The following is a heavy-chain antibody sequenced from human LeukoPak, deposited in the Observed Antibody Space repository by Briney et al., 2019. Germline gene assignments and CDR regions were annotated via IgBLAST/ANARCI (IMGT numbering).Heavy chain of an antibody. CDR3: ARHDGYYDFWSGFAGAFDI. D-gene: IGHD3-3*01. CDR2: INHSGST. Sequence: SETLSLTCAVYGGSFSGYYWSWIRQPPGKGLEWIGEINHSGSTNYNPSLKSRVTISVDTSKNQFSLKLSSVTAADTAVYYCARHDGYYDFWSGFAGAFDIWGQGTMVTVSS. CDR1: GGSFSGYY. V-gene: IGHV4-34*01. J-gene: IGHJ3*02.